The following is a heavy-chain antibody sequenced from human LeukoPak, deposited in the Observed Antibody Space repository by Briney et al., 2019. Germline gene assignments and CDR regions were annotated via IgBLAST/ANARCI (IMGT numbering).Heavy chain of an antibody. D-gene: IGHD5-18*01. CDR1: GFTFSSYA. J-gene: IGHJ4*02. V-gene: IGHV4-34*01. CDR2: INHSGST. Sequence: PGGSLRLSCAASGFTFSSYAMSWIRQPPGKGLEWIGEINHSGSTNYNPSLKSRVTISVDTSKNQFSLKLSSVTAADTAVYYCARNRGYSYGPVDYWGQGTLVTVSS. CDR3: ARNRGYSYGPVDY.